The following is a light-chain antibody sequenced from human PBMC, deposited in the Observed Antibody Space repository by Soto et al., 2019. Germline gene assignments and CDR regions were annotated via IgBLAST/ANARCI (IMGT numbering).Light chain of an antibody. J-gene: IGKJ1*01. CDR3: QQSFSTPQT. CDR2: AAS. Sequence: DIQMTQSPSSQSASVGDRVTITCRASQSINSYLNWYQQKPGKAPKLLIYAASSLQSGVPSRFSGSGSETDFTLTITSLQPDDFATYYCQQSFSTPQTFGQGTRVDI. V-gene: IGKV1-39*01. CDR1: QSINSY.